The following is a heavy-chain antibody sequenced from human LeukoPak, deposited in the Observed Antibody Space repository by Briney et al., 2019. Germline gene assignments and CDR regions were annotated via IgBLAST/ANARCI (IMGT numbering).Heavy chain of an antibody. CDR2: ISSSSSTI. V-gene: IGHV3-48*04. CDR3: AGDSHEFAVY. J-gene: IGHJ4*02. D-gene: IGHD2-21*01. Sequence: PGRSLRLSCSASGFTFSSYSMNWVRQAPGKGLEWVSYISSSSSTIYYADSVKGRFTISRDNAKNSLYLQMNSLRAEDTAVYYCAGDSHEFAVYWGQGTLVTVSS. CDR1: GFTFSSYS.